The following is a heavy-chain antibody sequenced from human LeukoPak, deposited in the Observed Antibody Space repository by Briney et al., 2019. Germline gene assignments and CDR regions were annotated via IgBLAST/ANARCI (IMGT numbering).Heavy chain of an antibody. J-gene: IGHJ6*03. CDR3: ARDFGGYSYGYYMDV. V-gene: IGHV1-18*01. CDR2: ISTYHGNT. D-gene: IGHD5-18*01. Sequence: ASVKVSCKASGYTFTSYGISWVRQAPGLGLEWMGWISTYHGNTNYAQKLRGRVTMTTDTSTSTAYMELRSLRSDDTAVYYCARDFGGYSYGYYMDVWGKGTTVTVSS. CDR1: GYTFTSYG.